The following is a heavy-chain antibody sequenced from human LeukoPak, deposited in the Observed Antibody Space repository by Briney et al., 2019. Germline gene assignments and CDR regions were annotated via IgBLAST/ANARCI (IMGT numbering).Heavy chain of an antibody. CDR2: IHVDSGNT. D-gene: IGHD6-19*01. Sequence: GASVKVSCKTSGYTFTTCAVHWVRQAPGQRLEWMGWIHVDSGNTKYSQKLQGRVAIARDTSASTIYMELTSLRIEDTAVYFCTIGLAGDWDAFDIWGLGTMVTVSS. CDR3: TIGLAGDWDAFDI. J-gene: IGHJ3*02. CDR1: GYTFTTCA. V-gene: IGHV1-3*01.